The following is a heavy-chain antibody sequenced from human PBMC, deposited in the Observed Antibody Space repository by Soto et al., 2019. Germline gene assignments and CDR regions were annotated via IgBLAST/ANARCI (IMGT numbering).Heavy chain of an antibody. CDR1: GGSISSNY. Sequence: SETLSLTCTVSGGSISSNYWTWIRQPPGKGLEWIGYVYNSGSTNYNPSLKSRVTISEDTSKSQFSLKVNSMTAADTAMYYCARGGPMSWNVLDFWGQGILVTVSS. V-gene: IGHV4-59*01. D-gene: IGHD1-1*01. CDR2: VYNSGST. J-gene: IGHJ4*02. CDR3: ARGGPMSWNVLDF.